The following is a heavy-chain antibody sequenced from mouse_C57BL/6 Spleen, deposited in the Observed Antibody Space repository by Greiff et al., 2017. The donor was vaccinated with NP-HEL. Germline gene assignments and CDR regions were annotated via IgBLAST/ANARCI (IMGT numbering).Heavy chain of an antibody. V-gene: IGHV5-17*01. CDR3: ANTHGAMDY. CDR2: ISSGSSTI. D-gene: IGHD5-1-1*01. J-gene: IGHJ4*01. Sequence: EVMLVESGGGLVKPGGSLKLSCAASGFTFSDYGLHWVRQAPEKGLEWVAYISSGSSTIYYADTVKGRFTISRDNAKNTLFLQMTSLRSEDTAMYYCANTHGAMDYWGQGTSVTVSS. CDR1: GFTFSDYG.